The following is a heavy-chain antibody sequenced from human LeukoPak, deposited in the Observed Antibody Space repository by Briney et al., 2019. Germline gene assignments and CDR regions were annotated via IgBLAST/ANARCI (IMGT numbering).Heavy chain of an antibody. CDR1: GFTFSSYE. CDR2: ISSSGSTI. V-gene: IGHV3-48*03. Sequence: GGSLRLSCAASGFTFSSYEMNWVRQAPGKGLEWVSYISSSGSTIYYADSVKGRFTISRDNSKNTLYLQMDSLRAEDTAVYYCANGSYCDYWGQGTLVTVSS. D-gene: IGHD1-26*01. J-gene: IGHJ4*02. CDR3: ANGSYCDY.